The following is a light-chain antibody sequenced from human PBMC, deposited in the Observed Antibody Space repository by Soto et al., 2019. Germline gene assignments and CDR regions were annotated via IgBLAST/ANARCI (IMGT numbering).Light chain of an antibody. CDR2: ETA. CDR3: QQYNSCPLT. Sequence: DIQMTQSPSTLSGSIGETVTISCRASQSIYNCLAWYQQKPQKAPKLLIFETASLDSGVAARFRGSGSGTEFTLTISGLQPDDLATYHCQQYNSCPLTFGGGNTVEL. CDR1: QSIYNC. V-gene: IGKV1-5*01. J-gene: IGKJ4*01.